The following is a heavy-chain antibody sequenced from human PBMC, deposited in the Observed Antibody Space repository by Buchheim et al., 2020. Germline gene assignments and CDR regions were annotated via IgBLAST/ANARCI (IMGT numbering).Heavy chain of an antibody. D-gene: IGHD2-8*01. CDR2: ISSSSSYI. CDR3: ARDRMAILDY. CDR1: GFTFSSYS. V-gene: IGHV3-21*01. Sequence: VQLVESGGGLVKPGGSLRLSCAASGFTFSSYSMNWVRQAPGKGLEWVSSISSSSSYIYYADSVKGRFNISRDNAKTSPYLEMNSLRAEDTAVYYCARDRMAILDYWGQGTL. J-gene: IGHJ4*02.